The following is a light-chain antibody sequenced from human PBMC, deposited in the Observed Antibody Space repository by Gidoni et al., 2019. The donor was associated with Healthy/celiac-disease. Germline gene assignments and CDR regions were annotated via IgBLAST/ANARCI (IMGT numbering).Light chain of an antibody. Sequence: DIHMTQSPSTLSASVGERVTITRRASQSISSWFAWYQQKPGKAPKLLIYKASSLESGVPSRFSGSGSGTEFTLTISSLQPDDFATYYCQQYNSYSSITFGQGTRLEIK. CDR2: KAS. CDR1: QSISSW. CDR3: QQYNSYSSIT. J-gene: IGKJ5*01. V-gene: IGKV1-5*03.